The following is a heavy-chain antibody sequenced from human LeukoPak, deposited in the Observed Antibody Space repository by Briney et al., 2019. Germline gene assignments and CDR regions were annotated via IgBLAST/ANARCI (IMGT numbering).Heavy chain of an antibody. D-gene: IGHD2-2*01. CDR3: ARDEYLWVVIQLGLFDY. CDR2: IYAGGSP. V-gene: IGHV3-53*05. Sequence: PGVSLRLSCAASGFTVSNNYMSWVRQAPGKGLEWVSVIYAGGSPYYADSVRGLFTISRDNSKNTLYLQMNSLRAEDTAVYYCARDEYLWVVIQLGLFDYWGQGTLVTVSS. CDR1: GFTVSNNY. J-gene: IGHJ4*02.